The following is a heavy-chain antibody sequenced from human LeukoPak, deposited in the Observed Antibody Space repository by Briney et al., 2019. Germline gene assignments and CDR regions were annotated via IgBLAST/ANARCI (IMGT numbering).Heavy chain of an antibody. J-gene: IGHJ6*02. Sequence: ASVKVSCKASGYTFTGYFMNWVRQAPGQGLEWMGWINPNSGGTNYAQKFQGRVTMTRDTSISTAYMELSRLRSDDTAVYYCAAKTTTVTTGYSSGWRGNGLDVWGQGTTVTVSS. CDR2: INPNSGGT. CDR3: AAKTTTVTTGYSSGWRGNGLDV. D-gene: IGHD6-19*01. CDR1: GYTFTGYF. V-gene: IGHV1-2*02.